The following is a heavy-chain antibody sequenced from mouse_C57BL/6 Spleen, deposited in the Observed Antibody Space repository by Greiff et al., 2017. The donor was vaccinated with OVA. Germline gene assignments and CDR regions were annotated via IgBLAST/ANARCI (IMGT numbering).Heavy chain of an antibody. V-gene: IGHV1-80*01. J-gene: IGHJ3*01. D-gene: IGHD1-2*01. CDR1: GYAFSSYW. CDR3: ARSGDTTARDEFAY. Sequence: QVQLQQSGAELVKPGASVKISCKASGYAFSSYWMNWVKQRPGKGLEWIGQIYPGDGDTNYNGKFKGKATLTADNSTSTAYMQLSSLTSEDSAVYCCARSGDTTARDEFAYWGKGTLVTVSA. CDR2: IYPGDGDT.